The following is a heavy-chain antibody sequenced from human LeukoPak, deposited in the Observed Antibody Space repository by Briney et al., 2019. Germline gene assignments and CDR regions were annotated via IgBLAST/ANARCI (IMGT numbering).Heavy chain of an antibody. CDR1: GYTFTGYY. D-gene: IGHD6-13*01. CDR3: ARGGSNLGDPAADY. CDR2: IIPNSGGT. Sequence: ASVKVSCKASGYTFTGYYMHWVRQAPGQGLEWMGWIIPNSGGTNYALKFQGRVTMTRDTSISTAYMELSRLRSDDTAVYYCARGGSNLGDPAADYWGQGTLVTVSS. J-gene: IGHJ4*02. V-gene: IGHV1-2*02.